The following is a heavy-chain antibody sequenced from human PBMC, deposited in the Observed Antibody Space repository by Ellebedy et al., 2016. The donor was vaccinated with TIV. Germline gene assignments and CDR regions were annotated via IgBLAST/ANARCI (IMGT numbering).Heavy chain of an antibody. D-gene: IGHD5-18*01. V-gene: IGHV5-51*01. CDR1: GYSFTSYW. CDR3: ARSQGYSYGTRYYFDY. CDR2: IYLSDSDT. J-gene: IGHJ4*02. Sequence: GESLKISCKGSGYSFTSYWIGWVRQMPGKGLEWMAIIYLSDSDTKYSPSFQGQVTISADKSISTAYLQWSSLKASDTAMYYCARSQGYSYGTRYYFDYWGQGTLVTVSS.